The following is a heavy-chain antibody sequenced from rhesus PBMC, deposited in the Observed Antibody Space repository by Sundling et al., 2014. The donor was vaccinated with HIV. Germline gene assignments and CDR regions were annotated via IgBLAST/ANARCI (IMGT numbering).Heavy chain of an antibody. J-gene: IGHJ4*01. D-gene: IGHD4-17*01. Sequence: EVQLVETGGGLVQPGGSLKLSCAAAGFRFSLYGMTWVRQAPGKGLEWVSSINSVGGGTYYADSVKGRFTISRDNSKNTLSLQMNGLRTEDTAVYYCALNYGTAPVDYWGQGVLVTVSS. CDR1: GFRFSLYG. CDR2: INSVGGGT. CDR3: ALNYGTAPVDY. V-gene: IGHV3S42*01.